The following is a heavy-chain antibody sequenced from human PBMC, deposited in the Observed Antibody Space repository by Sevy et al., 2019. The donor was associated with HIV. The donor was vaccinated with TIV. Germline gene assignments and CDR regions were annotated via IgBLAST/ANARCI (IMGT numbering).Heavy chain of an antibody. V-gene: IGHV4-34*01. CDR1: GGSFSGYY. Sequence: SETLSLTCAVYGGSFSGYYWSWIRQPPGKGLEWIGEINHSGSTNYNPSLKSRVTISVDTSKNQFSLKLRSVTAADTAVYYCARAGYSSSWYPKYFQHWGQGTLVTVSS. D-gene: IGHD6-13*01. J-gene: IGHJ1*01. CDR3: ARAGYSSSWYPKYFQH. CDR2: INHSGST.